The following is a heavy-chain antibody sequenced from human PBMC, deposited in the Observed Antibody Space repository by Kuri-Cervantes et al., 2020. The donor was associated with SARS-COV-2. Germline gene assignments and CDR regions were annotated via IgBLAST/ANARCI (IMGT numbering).Heavy chain of an antibody. D-gene: IGHD6-13*01. CDR2: ISAYNGNT. CDR3: ARDRLAAAGTTEHRH. CDR1: GYTFTSYG. J-gene: IGHJ4*02. V-gene: IGHV1-18*01. Sequence: ASVKVSCKASGYTFTSYGISWVRQAPGQGLEWMGWISAYNGNTNYAQKLQGRVTMTTDTSTSTAYMELRSLRSDDTAVYYCARDRLAAAGTTEHRHWGQGTLDTVSS.